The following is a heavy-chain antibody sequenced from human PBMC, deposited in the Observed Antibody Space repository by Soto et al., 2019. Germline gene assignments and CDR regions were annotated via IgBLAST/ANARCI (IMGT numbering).Heavy chain of an antibody. CDR3: AKDWGSSGWFNWFDP. V-gene: IGHV3-30*18. J-gene: IGHJ5*02. CDR2: ISYNGNSQ. Sequence: QVQLVESGGGVVQPGTSLRVSCEASGFSVSSSGMHWVRQVPGKGLEWVAMISYNGNSQHYGDSVRGRFTISRDTSKNTLYPQMNSLRPEDTAIYYCAKDWGSSGWFNWFDPWGQGTLVTVSS. CDR1: GFSVSSSG. D-gene: IGHD6-19*01.